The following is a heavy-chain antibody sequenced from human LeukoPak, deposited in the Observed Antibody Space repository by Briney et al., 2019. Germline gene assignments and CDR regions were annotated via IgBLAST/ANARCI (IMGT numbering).Heavy chain of an antibody. J-gene: IGHJ5*02. CDR3: ARLPTGFPNWFDP. Sequence: SETLSLTCTVSGCSIISSSYNWGWIRQPPGKGLEWIGTIYYSGTTYYNPSLQSRVTISVDTSKNEFSLKVNSVTAADTAVYYCARLPTGFPNWFDPWGQGTRVTVSS. CDR1: GCSIISSSYN. V-gene: IGHV4-39*01. D-gene: IGHD2-8*02. CDR2: IYYSGTT.